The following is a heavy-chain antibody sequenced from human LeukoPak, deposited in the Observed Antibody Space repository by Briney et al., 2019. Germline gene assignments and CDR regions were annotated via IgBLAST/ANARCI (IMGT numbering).Heavy chain of an antibody. Sequence: GGSLRLSCAASGFTFSSYGMHWVRQAPGKGLEWVAVISYDGSSKYYADSVKGRFTISRDNSKNTLYLQMNSLRAEDTAVYYCAKGGEDYYDSSGFPTDWGQGTLVTVSS. V-gene: IGHV3-30*18. CDR3: AKGGEDYYDSSGFPTD. J-gene: IGHJ4*02. CDR2: ISYDGSSK. CDR1: GFTFSSYG. D-gene: IGHD3-22*01.